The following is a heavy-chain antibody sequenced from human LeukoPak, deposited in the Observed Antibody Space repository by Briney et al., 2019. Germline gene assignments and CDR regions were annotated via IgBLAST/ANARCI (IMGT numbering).Heavy chain of an antibody. CDR3: ARDGDDEVGATLSFDY. V-gene: IGHV3-23*01. D-gene: IGHD1-26*01. CDR2: ISGSGGST. Sequence: GGSLRLSCAASGFTFSSYAMSWVRQAPGKGLEWVSGISGSGGSTYYADSVKGRFTISRDNAKDSLYLQMNSLRAEDTAVYYCARDGDDEVGATLSFDYWGQGTLVTVSS. CDR1: GFTFSSYA. J-gene: IGHJ4*02.